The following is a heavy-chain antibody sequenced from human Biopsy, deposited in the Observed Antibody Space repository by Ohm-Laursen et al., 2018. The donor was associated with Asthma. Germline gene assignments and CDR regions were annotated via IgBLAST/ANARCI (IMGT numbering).Heavy chain of an antibody. CDR2: IYYSGST. D-gene: IGHD3-22*01. CDR3: ARAQDYYDSRGYYRSFDC. V-gene: IGHV4-31*03. J-gene: IGHJ4*02. Sequence: SQTLSLTCTVSYGSITSGGYYWTWIRQHPGKGLEWIGFIYYSGSTYYNPSLKSRVSISIDTSKNQFSLKLSSVTAADTAVYYCARAQDYYDSRGYYRSFDCWGQGTLVTVSS. CDR1: YGSITSGGYY.